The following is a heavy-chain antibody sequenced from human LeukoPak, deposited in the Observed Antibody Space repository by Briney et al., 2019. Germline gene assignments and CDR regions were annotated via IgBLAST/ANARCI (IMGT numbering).Heavy chain of an antibody. CDR3: ARWASSSAAFDI. J-gene: IGHJ3*02. D-gene: IGHD2-2*01. CDR1: GGSISSSSYY. Sequence: SETLSLTCTVSGGSISSSSYYWGWIRQPPGKGLEWIGSIDYGGSAYHNPSLKSRVTISVDTSKNQFSLKLSSVTAADRAAYYCARWASSSAAFDIWGQGTMVIVSS. V-gene: IGHV4-39*01. CDR2: IDYGGSA.